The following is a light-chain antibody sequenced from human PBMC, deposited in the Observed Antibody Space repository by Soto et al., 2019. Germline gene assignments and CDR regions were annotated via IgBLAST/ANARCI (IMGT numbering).Light chain of an antibody. Sequence: IVLTQSPATLSLSPGDRAVLSCRASQSVSRSLTWYQHKPGQAPRLLIYDASTRATGIPRRFSGSGSGTDFTLTISSLEPEDFAVYYCQQRSNRFGGGTKVAIK. J-gene: IGKJ4*01. V-gene: IGKV3-11*01. CDR2: DAS. CDR3: QQRSNR. CDR1: QSVSRS.